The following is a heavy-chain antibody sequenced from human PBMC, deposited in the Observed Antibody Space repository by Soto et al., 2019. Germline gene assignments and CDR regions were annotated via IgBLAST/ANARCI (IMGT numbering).Heavy chain of an antibody. CDR3: ARREIQGPIDY. Sequence: QVQLQESGPGLVKPSDTLSLTCAVSGYSISSSNWWGWIRQPPGKGLEWIGYIYYSGTTYYNPSPKSRVTMSVATSKNPFSLTLTSVTSVDTAVYHCARREIQGPIDYWGQGTLVTVSS. J-gene: IGHJ4*02. CDR1: GYSISSSNW. CDR2: IYYSGTT. V-gene: IGHV4-28*01. D-gene: IGHD1-26*01.